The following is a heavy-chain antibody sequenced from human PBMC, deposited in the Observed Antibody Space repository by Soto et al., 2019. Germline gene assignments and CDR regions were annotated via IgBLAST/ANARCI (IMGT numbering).Heavy chain of an antibody. Sequence: EVQLLESGRGLVQPGGSLRLSCAASGFTFSSYAMRWVRQAPGKGLEWVSAISGSGGSTYYADSVKGRFTISRDNSKNTLYLQMNSLRAEDTAAYYCARRGSGSYYDYWGQGTLVTVSS. CDR3: ARRGSGSYYDY. J-gene: IGHJ4*02. D-gene: IGHD1-26*01. CDR1: GFTFSSYA. V-gene: IGHV3-23*01. CDR2: ISGSGGST.